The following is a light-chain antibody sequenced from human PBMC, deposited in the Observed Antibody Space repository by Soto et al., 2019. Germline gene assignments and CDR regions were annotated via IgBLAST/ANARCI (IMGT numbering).Light chain of an antibody. Sequence: QSVLTQPASVSGSPGQSIAIACTGSSSDVGIYNYVSWYQQHPGKVPNLIIYEVTNRPSGVPDRFSGSKSGNTASLTVSGLQAADEADYFCKSYAGSNTYVFGSGTKVTV. CDR2: EVT. CDR1: SSDVGIYNY. V-gene: IGLV2-8*01. CDR3: KSYAGSNTYV. J-gene: IGLJ1*01.